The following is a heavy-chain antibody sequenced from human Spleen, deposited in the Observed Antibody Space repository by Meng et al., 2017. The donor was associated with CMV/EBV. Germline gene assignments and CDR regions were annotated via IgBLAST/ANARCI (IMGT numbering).Heavy chain of an antibody. D-gene: IGHD2-2*02. CDR1: GYAFSSYG. Sequence: ASVKVSCKASGYAFSSYGISWVRQAPGQGLEWMGWISANNGDTNFEPNLQGRVIMTTDTSTRTVYMELRSLRSDDTAVYYCARLAKPSHCNSPSCYSVDFWGQGTLVTVSS. CDR2: ISANNGDT. V-gene: IGHV1-18*01. J-gene: IGHJ4*02. CDR3: ARLAKPSHCNSPSCYSVDF.